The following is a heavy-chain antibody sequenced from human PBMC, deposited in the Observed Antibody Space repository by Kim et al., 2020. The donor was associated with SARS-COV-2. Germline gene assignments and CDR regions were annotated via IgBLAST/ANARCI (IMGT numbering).Heavy chain of an antibody. V-gene: IGHV1-18*01. CDR1: GYTFTSYG. J-gene: IGHJ4*02. CDR2: ISAYNGNT. CDR3: ARDQGSYGVDY. D-gene: IGHD1-26*01. Sequence: ASVKVSCKASGYTFTSYGISWVRQAPGQGLEWMGWISAYNGNTNYAQKLQGRVTMTTDTSTSTVYMELRSLRSDDTAVYYCARDQGSYGVDYWGQGTLVTVSS.